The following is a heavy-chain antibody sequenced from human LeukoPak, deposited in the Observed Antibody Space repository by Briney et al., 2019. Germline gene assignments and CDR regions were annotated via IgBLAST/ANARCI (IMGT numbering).Heavy chain of an antibody. CDR1: GYTFTSYG. J-gene: IGHJ4*02. CDR3: ARGQRRGYSVLDLGY. V-gene: IGHV1-18*01. D-gene: IGHD5/OR15-5a*01. CDR2: ISAYNGNT. Sequence: ASVKVSCKASGYTFTSYGISWVRQAPGQGLEWMGWISAYNGNTNYAQKLQGRVTMTTDTSTSTAYMELRSLRSDDTAVYYCARGQRRGYSVLDLGYWGQGTLVTVSS.